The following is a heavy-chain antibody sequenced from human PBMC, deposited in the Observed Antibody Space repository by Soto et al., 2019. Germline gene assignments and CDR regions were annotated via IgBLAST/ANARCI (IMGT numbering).Heavy chain of an antibody. CDR2: IYHSGST. CDR3: ARHLSNYYYYYGMDV. D-gene: IGHD4-4*01. CDR1: GGSISSSSYY. V-gene: IGHV4-39*01. J-gene: IGHJ6*02. Sequence: SETLSLTCTVSGGSISSSSYYWGWIRQPPGKGLEWIGSIYHSGSTYYNPSLKSRVTISVDTSKNQFSLKLSSVTAADTAVYYCARHLSNYYYYYGMDVWGQGTTVTVSS.